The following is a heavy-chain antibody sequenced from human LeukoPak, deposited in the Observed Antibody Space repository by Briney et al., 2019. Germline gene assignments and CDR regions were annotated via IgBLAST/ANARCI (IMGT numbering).Heavy chain of an antibody. J-gene: IGHJ6*02. CDR1: DFSFSNYG. CDR2: ILYAGNNK. CDR3: AKDRLFGSGLNGPHYYYGMDV. Sequence: GGSLRLSCAASDFSFSNYGMHWVRQAPGKGLEWVSVILYAGNNKHYAESVEGRFTISRDNSNNMLYLQMNSLRPEDTAVYYCAKDRLFGSGLNGPHYYYGMDVWGQGTTVTVSS. V-gene: IGHV3-30*18. D-gene: IGHD1-26*01.